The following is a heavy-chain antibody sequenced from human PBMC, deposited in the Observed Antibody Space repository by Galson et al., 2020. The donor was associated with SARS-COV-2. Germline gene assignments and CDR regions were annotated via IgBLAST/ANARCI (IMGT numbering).Heavy chain of an antibody. V-gene: IGHV3-13*01. J-gene: IGHJ3*02. CDR3: ARAHQVAGRGEDAFDI. Sequence: GGSLRLSCAASGFTFSSYDMHWVRQATGNGLEWVSAIGTAGDTYYPGSAKGRFTISRENAKNSLYLQMNSLRAGDTAVYYCARAHQVAGRGEDAFDIWGQGTMVTVSS. CDR2: IGTAGDT. CDR1: GFTFSSYD. D-gene: IGHD6-19*01.